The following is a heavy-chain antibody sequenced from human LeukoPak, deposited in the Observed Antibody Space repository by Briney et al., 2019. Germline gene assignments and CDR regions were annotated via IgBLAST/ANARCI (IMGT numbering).Heavy chain of an antibody. V-gene: IGHV1-69*13. J-gene: IGHJ6*03. CDR1: GGTFSSYA. D-gene: IGHD4-17*01. Sequence: SVKVSCKASGGTFSSYAISWVRQAPGQGLEWMGGIIPIFGTANYAQKFQGRVTITADESTSTAYMELSSLRSEDTAVYYCARAEGYGDLYYYYYMDVWGKGTTVTVSS. CDR2: IIPIFGTA. CDR3: ARAEGYGDLYYYYYMDV.